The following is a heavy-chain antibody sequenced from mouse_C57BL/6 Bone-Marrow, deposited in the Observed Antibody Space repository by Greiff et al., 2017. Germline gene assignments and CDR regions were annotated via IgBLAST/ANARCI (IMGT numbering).Heavy chain of an antibody. J-gene: IGHJ2*01. V-gene: IGHV3-6*01. Sequence: EVQLQESGPGLVKPSQSLSLTCSVTGYSITSGYYWNWIRQFPGNKLEWMGYISYDGSNNYNPSLKNRISITRDTSKNQFFLKLNSVTTEDTATYYGARRYSNYSYFDYWGQGTTLTGSS. D-gene: IGHD2-5*01. CDR3: ARRYSNYSYFDY. CDR1: GYSITSGYY. CDR2: ISYDGSN.